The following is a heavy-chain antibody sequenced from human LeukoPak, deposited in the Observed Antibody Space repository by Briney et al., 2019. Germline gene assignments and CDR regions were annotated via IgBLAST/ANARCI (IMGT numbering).Heavy chain of an antibody. Sequence: GGSLRLSCVASGFSFSDSVIHWVRQAPGKGLEWVAVISHDVKTTYYADSAKGRFTISRDNSRNTVFLKMNMLRPEDTAVYYCVKEAYYGWGSSPTFYFDYWGQGTRVTVSS. J-gene: IGHJ4*02. CDR2: ISHDVKTT. CDR3: VKEAYYGWGSSPTFYFDY. D-gene: IGHD3-10*01. CDR1: GFSFSDSV. V-gene: IGHV3-30*04.